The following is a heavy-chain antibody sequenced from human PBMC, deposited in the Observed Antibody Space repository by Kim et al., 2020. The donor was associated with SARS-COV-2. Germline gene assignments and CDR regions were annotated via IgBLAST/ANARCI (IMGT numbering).Heavy chain of an antibody. D-gene: IGHD3-10*01. CDR3: ARDRGGIPDY. J-gene: IGHJ4*02. Sequence: SAYYADPVKGRFTTSRDNSKITLYLQMNSLRAEGTAVYYCARDRGGIPDYWGQGTLVTVSS. V-gene: IGHV3-66*01. CDR2: SA.